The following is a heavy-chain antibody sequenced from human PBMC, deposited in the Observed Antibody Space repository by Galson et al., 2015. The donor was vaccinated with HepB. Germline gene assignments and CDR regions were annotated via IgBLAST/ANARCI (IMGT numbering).Heavy chain of an antibody. V-gene: IGHV1-2*04. CDR1: GYTFTGYY. CDR3: ARALPYYYYYMDV. Sequence: SVKVSCKASGYTFTGYYMHWVRQAPGQGLEWMGWINPNSGGTNYAQKFQGWVTMTRDTSISTAYMELSRLRSDDTAVYYCARALPYYYYYMDVWGKGTTVTVSS. J-gene: IGHJ6*03. CDR2: INPNSGGT.